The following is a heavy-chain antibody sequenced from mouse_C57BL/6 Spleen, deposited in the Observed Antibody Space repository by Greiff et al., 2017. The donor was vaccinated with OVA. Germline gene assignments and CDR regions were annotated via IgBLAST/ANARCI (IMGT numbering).Heavy chain of an antibody. Sequence: QVQLQQSGAELLKPGASVKLSCKASGYTFTSYWMHWVKQRPGRGLEGIGRIDPNSGGTKYNEKFKSKATLTVDKPSSTAYMQLSSLTSEDSAVYYCAREEDGYYAMDYWGQGTSVTVSS. V-gene: IGHV1-72*01. CDR2: IDPNSGGT. CDR1: GYTFTSYW. J-gene: IGHJ4*01. D-gene: IGHD2-3*01. CDR3: AREEDGYYAMDY.